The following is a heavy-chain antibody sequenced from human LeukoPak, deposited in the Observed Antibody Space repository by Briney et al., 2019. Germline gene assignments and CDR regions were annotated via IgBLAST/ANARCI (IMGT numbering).Heavy chain of an antibody. D-gene: IGHD6-19*01. Sequence: SETLSLTCTVSGGSISSYYWSWIRQPAGKGLEWIGRIYTSGSTNYNPSLKSRVTMSVDTSKNQFSLKLSSVTAADTAVYYCARVFYSSGWSSFDYWGQGTLVTVSS. CDR3: ARVFYSSGWSSFDY. J-gene: IGHJ4*02. CDR1: GGSISSYY. CDR2: IYTSGST. V-gene: IGHV4-4*07.